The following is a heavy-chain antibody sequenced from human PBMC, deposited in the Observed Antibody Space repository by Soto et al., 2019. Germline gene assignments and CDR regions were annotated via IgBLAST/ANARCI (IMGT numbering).Heavy chain of an antibody. D-gene: IGHD2-15*01. CDR3: ARMRSACRSCYGMDV. Sequence: ASVKVSCKASGYTFTSYGISWVRQAPGQGLEWMGWISAYNGNTNYAQKLQGRVTMTTDTSTSTAYMELRSLRSDDTAVYYCARMRSACRSCYGMDVWGQGTTVTVSS. J-gene: IGHJ6*02. CDR2: ISAYNGNT. V-gene: IGHV1-18*04. CDR1: GYTFTSYG.